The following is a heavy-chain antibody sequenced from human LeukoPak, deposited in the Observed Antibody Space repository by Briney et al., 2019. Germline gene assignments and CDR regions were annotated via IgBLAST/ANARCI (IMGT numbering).Heavy chain of an antibody. D-gene: IGHD4-23*01. CDR1: GYTFTSYD. CDR3: ARGWFSGAISEHYFEN. V-gene: IGHV1-8*01. J-gene: IGHJ4*02. Sequence: ASVKVSCKASGYTFTSYDINWVRQAAGQGLEWMGWMGPRHGYTGYAQNFQGRITMTRDTSTSTAYMELSSLTSDDTAVYYCARGWFSGAISEHYFENWGQGTLVTVSS. CDR2: MGPRHGYT.